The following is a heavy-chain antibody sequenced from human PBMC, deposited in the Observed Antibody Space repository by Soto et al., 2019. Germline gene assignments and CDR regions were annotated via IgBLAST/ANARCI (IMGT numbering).Heavy chain of an antibody. CDR2: INQDGSEK. Sequence: EVQVVESGGGLVQPGGSLRLSCAASGFTFSNAWMSWVRQAPGKGLEWVANINQDGSEKYYVDSVKGRFTISRDNAKNSLYLQMNSLRADDTAVYYCARAYVVRGPISGDYWGQGTLVTVSS. J-gene: IGHJ4*02. CDR3: ARAYVVRGPISGDY. V-gene: IGHV3-7*04. CDR1: GFTFSNAW. D-gene: IGHD3-10*01.